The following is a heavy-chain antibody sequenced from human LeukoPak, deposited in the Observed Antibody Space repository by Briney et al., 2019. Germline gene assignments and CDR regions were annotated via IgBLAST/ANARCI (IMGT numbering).Heavy chain of an antibody. V-gene: IGHV1-69*05. CDR1: GGTFSSYA. CDR3: ARDRMITFGGVIVISYFDY. Sequence: ASVKVSCKASGGTFSSYAISWVRQAPGQGLEWMGGIIPIFGTANYAQKLQGRVTMTTDTSTSTAYMELRSLRSDDTAVYYCARDRMITFGGVIVISYFDYWGQGTLVTVSS. D-gene: IGHD3-16*02. CDR2: IIPIFGTA. J-gene: IGHJ4*02.